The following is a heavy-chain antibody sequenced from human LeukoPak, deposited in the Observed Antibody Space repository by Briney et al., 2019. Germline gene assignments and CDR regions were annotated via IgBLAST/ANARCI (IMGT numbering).Heavy chain of an antibody. CDR3: ARGGYYGSGILDY. D-gene: IGHD3-10*01. Sequence: ASVKVSCKASGCTFTSYYMHWVRQAPGQGLEWMGWINPNSGGTNYAQKFQGRVTMTRDTSISTAYMELSRLRSDDTAVYYCARGGYYGSGILDYWGQGTLVTVSS. V-gene: IGHV1-2*02. J-gene: IGHJ4*02. CDR1: GCTFTSYY. CDR2: INPNSGGT.